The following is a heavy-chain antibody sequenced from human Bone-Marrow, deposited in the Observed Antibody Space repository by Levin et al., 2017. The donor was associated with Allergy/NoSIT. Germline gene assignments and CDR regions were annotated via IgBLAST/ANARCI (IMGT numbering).Heavy chain of an antibody. CDR3: ANRTTYSSGWASCDF. Sequence: GGSLRLSCAASGFTFSSYAVSWVRQAPGKGLEWVSVIGGTGETTYYADSVKGRFTISRDNSKNTVYLQMHSLRAEDTAVYYCANRTTYSSGWASCDFWGQGTLVTVSS. CDR1: GFTFSSYA. V-gene: IGHV3-23*01. CDR2: IGGTGETT. J-gene: IGHJ4*02. D-gene: IGHD6-19*01.